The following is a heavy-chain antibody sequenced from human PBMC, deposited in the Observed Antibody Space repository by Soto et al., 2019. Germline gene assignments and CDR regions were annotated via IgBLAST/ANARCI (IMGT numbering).Heavy chain of an antibody. CDR3: ARDRIYSSSWYDY. CDR1: GFTFSSYA. J-gene: IGHJ4*02. Sequence: QVQLVEYGGGVDQPGRSLRLSCAASGFTFSSYAMHWVRQAPGKGLEWVAVISYDGSNKYYADSVKGRFTISRDNSKNTLYLQMNSLRAEDTAVYYCARDRIYSSSWYDYWGQGTLVTVSS. V-gene: IGHV3-30-3*01. D-gene: IGHD6-13*01. CDR2: ISYDGSNK.